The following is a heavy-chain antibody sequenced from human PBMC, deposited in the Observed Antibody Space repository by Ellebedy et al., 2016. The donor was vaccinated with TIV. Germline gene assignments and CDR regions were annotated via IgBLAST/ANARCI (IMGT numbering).Heavy chain of an antibody. V-gene: IGHV4-39*01. Sequence: SETLSLXCTVSGGSISSSSYYWGWILQPPGKGLEWIGRIYYSGSTYYNPSHKSRVTISVDTSKNQFSLKLSSVTAADTAVYYCARRQDIVLMVYANRAFDYWGQGTLVTVSS. D-gene: IGHD2-8*01. CDR2: IYYSGST. J-gene: IGHJ4*02. CDR1: GGSISSSSYY. CDR3: ARRQDIVLMVYANRAFDY.